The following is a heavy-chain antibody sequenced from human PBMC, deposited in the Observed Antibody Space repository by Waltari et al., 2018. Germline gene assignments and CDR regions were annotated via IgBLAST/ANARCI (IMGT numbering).Heavy chain of an antibody. CDR2: ISSSSSTI. CDR1: GFTFSSYS. J-gene: IGHJ4*02. Sequence: EVQLVESGGGLVQPGGSLRVSCAASGFTFSSYSMNWVRQAPGKGLEWVSYISSSSSTIYYADSLKGRFTISRDNAKSSRYLQMNSLRADDTAVYYCARDRGYIQVVAASYWDYWGQGTLVTVSS. D-gene: IGHD2-15*01. V-gene: IGHV3-48*04. CDR3: ARDRGYIQVVAASYWDY.